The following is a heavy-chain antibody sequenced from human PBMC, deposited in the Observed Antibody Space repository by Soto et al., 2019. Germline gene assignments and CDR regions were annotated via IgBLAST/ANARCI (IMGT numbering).Heavy chain of an antibody. J-gene: IGHJ1*01. V-gene: IGHV1-69*02. CDR3: ARSYCSGGSCLRYFQH. D-gene: IGHD2-15*01. CDR2: IIPILGIA. Sequence: SVKVSCKASGGTFSSYTISWVRQAPGQGLEWMGRIIPILGIANYAQKFQGRVTITADKSTSTAYMELSSLRSEDTAVYYCARSYCSGGSCLRYFQHWGQGTLVTVSS. CDR1: GGTFSSYT.